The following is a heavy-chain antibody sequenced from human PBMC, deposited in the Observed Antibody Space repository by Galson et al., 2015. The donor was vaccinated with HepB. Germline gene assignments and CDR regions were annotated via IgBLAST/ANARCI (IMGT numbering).Heavy chain of an antibody. Sequence: CAASGFTVRNNYMSWVRQAPGKGLEWVSIIYGDDSTDYADSVQGRFTISRDNSKNTLFLQMNSLTVDDTAVYYCARVLYDSSGEFVPWGQGTLVTVSS. CDR3: ARVLYDSSGEFVP. J-gene: IGHJ5*02. D-gene: IGHD3-22*01. CDR1: GFTVRNNY. V-gene: IGHV3-53*01. CDR2: IYGDDST.